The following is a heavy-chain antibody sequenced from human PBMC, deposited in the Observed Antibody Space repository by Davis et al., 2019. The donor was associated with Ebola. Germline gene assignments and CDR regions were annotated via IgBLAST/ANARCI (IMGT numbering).Heavy chain of an antibody. V-gene: IGHV1-18*01. CDR2: ISAYNGNT. Sequence: SVKVSCKASRYTFTIYDISWVRQAPGQGLEWMGWISAYNGNTNYAQKLQGRVTMTTDTSRSTAYMELRSLRSDDTAVYYCAREAGATTRIYDSWGQGTLVTVSS. D-gene: IGHD1-26*01. J-gene: IGHJ5*01. CDR3: AREAGATTRIYDS. CDR1: RYTFTIYD.